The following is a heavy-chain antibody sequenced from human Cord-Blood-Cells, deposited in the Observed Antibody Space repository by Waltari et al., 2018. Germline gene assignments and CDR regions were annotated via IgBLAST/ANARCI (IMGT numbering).Heavy chain of an antibody. Sequence: QVQLQESGPGLVKPSETLSLTCTVSGGSISSSYWSWIRQPPGKGLEWIGYIYYSGSTNYNPSLKSRVTISVDTSKNQFSLKLSSVTAADTAVYYCARDRGIRDAFDIWGQGTMVTVSS. V-gene: IGHV4-59*01. J-gene: IGHJ3*02. CDR1: GGSISSSY. CDR3: ARDRGIRDAFDI. CDR2: IYYSGST. D-gene: IGHD5-18*01.